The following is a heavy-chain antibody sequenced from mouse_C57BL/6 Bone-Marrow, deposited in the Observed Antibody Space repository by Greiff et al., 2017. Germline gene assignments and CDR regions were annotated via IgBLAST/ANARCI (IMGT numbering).Heavy chain of an antibody. D-gene: IGHD1-1*01. CDR3: AITTVVEDY. V-gene: IGHV14-3*01. Sequence: EVQLQQSVAELVRPGASVKLSCTASGFNFKNTYMHWVKQRPEQGLEWIGMIDPANGNTKYAPKFKGKATITADTSSNTASLPLSSLTSEDTPIYYCAITTVVEDYGGQGTTLTVSS. J-gene: IGHJ2*01. CDR1: GFNFKNTY. CDR2: IDPANGNT.